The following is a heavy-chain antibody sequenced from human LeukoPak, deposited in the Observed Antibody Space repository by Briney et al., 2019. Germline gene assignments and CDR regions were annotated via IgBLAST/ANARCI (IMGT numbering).Heavy chain of an antibody. D-gene: IGHD1-26*01. CDR1: GFTFSSNG. Sequence: GRSLTLSCAASGFTFSSNGMHWVRQAPGKGLEWVAVIWTDGSAKYYADSVRGRFTISRDNSQNILFLQMNSLSAEDTAVYYCARRSSGTSAFDIWAKGHWSPSLQ. J-gene: IGHJ3*02. CDR3: ARRSSGTSAFDI. CDR2: IWTDGSAK. V-gene: IGHV3-33*01.